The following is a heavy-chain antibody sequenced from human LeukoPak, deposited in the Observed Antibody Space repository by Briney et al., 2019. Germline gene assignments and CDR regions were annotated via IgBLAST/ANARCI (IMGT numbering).Heavy chain of an antibody. V-gene: IGHV4-59*08. CDR1: GGSISNYY. D-gene: IGHD5-18*01. CDR3: ARHGYTYGNFDY. J-gene: IGHJ4*02. Sequence: SETPSLTCTVSGGSISNYYWSWIRQPPGKGLEWIGYIYYSGSTNYNPSLKSRVTISVYTSKNQFSLKLTSVTAADTALYYCARHGYTYGNFDYWGQGTLVTVSS. CDR2: IYYSGST.